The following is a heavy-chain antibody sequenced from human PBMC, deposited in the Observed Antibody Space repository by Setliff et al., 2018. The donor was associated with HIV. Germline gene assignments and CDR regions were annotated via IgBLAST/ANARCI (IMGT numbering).Heavy chain of an antibody. Sequence: GGSLRLSCAASGFTFDRYWMHWVRQAPGKGLVWVSRVNTDGSSKTYADSVKDRFTISRDNAKNTLYLQMHDLRAEDTAVYYCVIQQGDPLWGQGTLVTVSS. CDR1: GFTFDRYW. CDR3: VIQQGDPL. V-gene: IGHV3-74*01. CDR2: VNTDGSSK. D-gene: IGHD2-21*02. J-gene: IGHJ4*02.